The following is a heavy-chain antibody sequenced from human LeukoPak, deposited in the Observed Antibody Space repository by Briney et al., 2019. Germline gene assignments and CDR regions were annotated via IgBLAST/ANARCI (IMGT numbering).Heavy chain of an antibody. CDR1: GFTFSSYW. J-gene: IGHJ4*02. D-gene: IGHD3-10*01. Sequence: GGSLRLSCAASGFTFSSYWMSWVRQAPGKGLEWVANIKQDGSEKYYVDSVKGRFTISRDNAKNSLYLQMDSLRAEDTAVYYCARDLDTSYFPGIGYWGQGTLVTVSS. CDR2: IKQDGSEK. CDR3: ARDLDTSYFPGIGY. V-gene: IGHV3-7*01.